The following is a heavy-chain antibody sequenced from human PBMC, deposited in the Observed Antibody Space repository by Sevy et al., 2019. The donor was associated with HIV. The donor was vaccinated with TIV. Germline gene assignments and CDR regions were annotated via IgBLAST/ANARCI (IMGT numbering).Heavy chain of an antibody. Sequence: SETLSLTCTVSGGSISSYYWSRIRQPPWKGLEWIGYIYYSGSTNYNPSLKSRVTISVDTSKNQFSLKLSSVTAADTAVYYCARAVSGLWFGELTPFFDYWGQGTLVTVSS. CDR2: IYYSGST. CDR3: ARAVSGLWFGELTPFFDY. D-gene: IGHD3-10*01. V-gene: IGHV4-59*13. CDR1: GGSISSYY. J-gene: IGHJ4*02.